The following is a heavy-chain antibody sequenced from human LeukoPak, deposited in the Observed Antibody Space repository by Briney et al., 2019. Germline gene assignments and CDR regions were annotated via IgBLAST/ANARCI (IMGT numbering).Heavy chain of an antibody. CDR3: SKRSPTDAIVGNYFGN. Sequence: GGSLRLSCAASGFTFNSYSMNWVRQAPGKGLEWVSGISGSGDYTYYADSVKGRFTISRDNSKNTAYLEMNSLRGEDTAIYYCSKRSPTDAIVGNYFGNWGQGTLVTVSS. CDR1: GFTFNSYS. D-gene: IGHD2-21*01. J-gene: IGHJ4*02. V-gene: IGHV3-23*01. CDR2: ISGSGDYT.